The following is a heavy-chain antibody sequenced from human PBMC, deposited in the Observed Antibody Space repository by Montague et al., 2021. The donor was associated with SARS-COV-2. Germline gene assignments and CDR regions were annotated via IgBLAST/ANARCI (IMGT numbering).Heavy chain of an antibody. V-gene: IGHV4-61*01. CDR1: GGSVSSGSYY. CDR2: IYYSGST. Sequence: SETLSLTCIVSGGSVSSGSYYWSWIRQPPGKGLEWIGYIYYSGSTNYNPSLESRVTISVDTSKNQFSLKLRSVTAADTAVYYCARDPWRITIFGVVTRYGMDVWGQGTTVTVSS. CDR3: ARDPWRITIFGVVTRYGMDV. D-gene: IGHD3-3*01. J-gene: IGHJ6*02.